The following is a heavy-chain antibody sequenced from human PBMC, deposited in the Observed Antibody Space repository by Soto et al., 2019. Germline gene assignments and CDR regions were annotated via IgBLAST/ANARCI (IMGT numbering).Heavy chain of an antibody. Sequence: EVQLLESGGGLVQPGGSLRLSCAASGFTFSTYDMSWVRRAPGKGLEWVSDISSSDDSTFYGESVKGRFTISRDNLKKTLYLQMDSLRAEDTAVYYCAKGGWVDYLGQGTLVTVSS. D-gene: IGHD5-12*01. J-gene: IGHJ4*02. CDR2: ISSSDDST. CDR3: AKGGWVDY. V-gene: IGHV3-23*01. CDR1: GFTFSTYD.